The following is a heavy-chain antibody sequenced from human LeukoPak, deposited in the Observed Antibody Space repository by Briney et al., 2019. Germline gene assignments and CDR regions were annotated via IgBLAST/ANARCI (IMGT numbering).Heavy chain of an antibody. V-gene: IGHV3-9*01. CDR2: ISRNSGSI. J-gene: IGHJ3*02. CDR3: VKDILRYFDWLSPDAFDI. D-gene: IGHD3-9*01. Sequence: GGSLRLSCAASGFTFDDYAMHWVRQAPGKGLEWVSGISRNSGSIGYADSVKGRFTISRDNAKNSLYLQMNSLRAEDTALYYCVKDILRYFDWLSPDAFDIWGQGTMVTVSS. CDR1: GFTFDDYA.